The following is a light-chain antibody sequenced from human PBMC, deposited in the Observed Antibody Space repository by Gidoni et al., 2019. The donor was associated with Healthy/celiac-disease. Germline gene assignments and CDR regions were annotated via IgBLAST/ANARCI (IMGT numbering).Light chain of an antibody. Sequence: EIVLTQSPATLSLSPGERATLSCRASQSVSSYLDWYQQKPGQAPRLLIYDASNRATGIPARFSGGGSGTDFTLTISSLEPEDFAVYYCQQRSNWPTFGPGTKVDIK. CDR3: QQRSNWPT. V-gene: IGKV3-11*01. CDR1: QSVSSY. J-gene: IGKJ3*01. CDR2: DAS.